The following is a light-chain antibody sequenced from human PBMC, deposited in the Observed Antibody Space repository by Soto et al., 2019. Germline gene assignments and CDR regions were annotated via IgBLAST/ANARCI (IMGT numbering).Light chain of an antibody. J-gene: IGKJ1*01. CDR1: QGIRDA. V-gene: IGKV1-17*01. CDR3: LQHNSYPQT. Sequence: DIPMTQSPSSLSASVGDRVTITCRASQGIRDALGWYQQKPGKAPKRLIYAASSLQSGVPSRFSGSGSGTEFTLTISSLQPEDFATYYCLQHNSYPQTFGQGTKVVIK. CDR2: AAS.